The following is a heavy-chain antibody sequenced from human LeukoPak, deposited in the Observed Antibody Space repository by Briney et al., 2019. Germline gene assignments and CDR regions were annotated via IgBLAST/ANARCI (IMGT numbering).Heavy chain of an antibody. D-gene: IGHD3-3*01. J-gene: IGHJ6*03. CDR3: ARGRGSITIFGVVIPSNYMDV. CDR2: MNPNSGNT. V-gene: IGHV1-8*03. CDR1: GYTFTSYD. Sequence: GASVKVSCKASGYTFTSYDINWVRQATGQGLEWMGWMNPNSGNTGYAQKFQGRVTITRNTSISTAYMELSSLRSEDTAVYYCARGRGSITIFGVVIPSNYMDVWGKGTTVTVSS.